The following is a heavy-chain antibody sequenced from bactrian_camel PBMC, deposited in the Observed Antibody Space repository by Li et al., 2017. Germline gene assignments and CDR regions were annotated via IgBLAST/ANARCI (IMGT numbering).Heavy chain of an antibody. Sequence: EVQLVESGGGSVQIGGSLRLSCTASGDAGSMAWFRQAPGKEREGVAATQIGGESTFIGDSVKGRFTISQDKAKNTVYLHMNNLKAEDTAMYYCATARTYTSYGYCHNEKASFKYLGQGTQVTVS. J-gene: IGHJ4*01. CDR1: GDAGSMA. CDR2: TQIGGEST. V-gene: IGHV3S40*01. CDR3: ATARTYTSYGYCHNEKASFKY. D-gene: IGHD2*01.